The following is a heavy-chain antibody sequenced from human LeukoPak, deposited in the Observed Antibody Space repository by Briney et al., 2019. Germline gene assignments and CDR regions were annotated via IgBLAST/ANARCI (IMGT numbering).Heavy chain of an antibody. CDR1: GFPFSTYS. D-gene: IGHD3-3*01. CDR2: ISSNGGST. Sequence: PGGSLRLSCAASGFPFSTYSMTWVRQPPGKGLEYVSAISSNGGSTYYANSVKGRFTISRDNSKNTLYLQMGSLRAEDMAVYYCARESGYPDYWGQGTLVTVSS. J-gene: IGHJ4*02. V-gene: IGHV3-64*01. CDR3: ARESGYPDY.